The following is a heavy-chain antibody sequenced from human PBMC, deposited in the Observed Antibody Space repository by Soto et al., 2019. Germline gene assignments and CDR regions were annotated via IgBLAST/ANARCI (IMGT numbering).Heavy chain of an antibody. CDR1: GGSISSGGYY. Sequence: NPSETLSLTCTVSGGSISSGGYYWIWIRQHPGKGLEWIGYIYYSGSTYYNPSLKSRVTVSVDTSKNQFSLKLSSVTAADTAVYYCARGYYDSSGYWGVRHWFDPWGQGTLVTVSS. D-gene: IGHD3-22*01. CDR3: ARGYYDSSGYWGVRHWFDP. CDR2: IYYSGST. J-gene: IGHJ5*02. V-gene: IGHV4-31*03.